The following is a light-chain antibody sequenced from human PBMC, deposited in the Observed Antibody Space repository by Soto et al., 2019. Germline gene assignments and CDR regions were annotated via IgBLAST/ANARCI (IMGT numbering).Light chain of an antibody. V-gene: IGKV3-15*01. CDR1: QSIRSN. Sequence: EIVLTQSPGTLSLSPGERATLSCRASQSIRSNYVAWYQQKPGQGPRLLIYGASTRATGIPARFSGSGSGTEFTLTISSLQSEDFAVYYCQQYSIWRTFGQGTKVDIK. CDR2: GAS. CDR3: QQYSIWRT. J-gene: IGKJ1*01.